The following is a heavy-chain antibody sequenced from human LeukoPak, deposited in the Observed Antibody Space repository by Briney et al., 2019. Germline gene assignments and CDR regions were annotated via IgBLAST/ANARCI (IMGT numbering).Heavy chain of an antibody. Sequence: SVKVSCKTSGGTFNNSAISWVRQAPGQGLEWLGGIMPLFGTAGYAQEFQGRVTITKDESTRTVYLELTSLTSDDTAVYYCARDIHGDYGSGWFDPWGQGTLVSVSS. CDR3: ARDIHGDYGSGWFDP. J-gene: IGHJ5*02. CDR2: IMPLFGTA. D-gene: IGHD4-17*01. V-gene: IGHV1-69*05. CDR1: GGTFNNSA.